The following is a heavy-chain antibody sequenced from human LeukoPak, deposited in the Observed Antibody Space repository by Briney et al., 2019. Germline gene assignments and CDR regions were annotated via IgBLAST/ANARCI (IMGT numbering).Heavy chain of an antibody. CDR3: ARQWLVSPLFDY. D-gene: IGHD6-19*01. CDR2: INHSGST. J-gene: IGHJ4*02. CDR1: GGSLSGYY. V-gene: IGHV4-34*01. Sequence: PSETLSLTCAVYGGSLSGYYWSWIRQPPGKGLEWIGEINHSGSTNYNPSLKSRDTISVDTSKNQLSLKLSSMTAADTAVYYCARQWLVSPLFDYWGQGTLVTVSS.